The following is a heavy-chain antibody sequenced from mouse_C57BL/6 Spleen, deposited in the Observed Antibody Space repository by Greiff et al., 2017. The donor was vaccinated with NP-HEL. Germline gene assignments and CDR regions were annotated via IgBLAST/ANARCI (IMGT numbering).Heavy chain of an antibody. J-gene: IGHJ3*01. CDR2: INPNNGGT. CDR1: GYTFTDYY. V-gene: IGHV1-26*01. D-gene: IGHD3-2*02. CDR3: ARRQLRLSWFAY. Sequence: EVQLQQSGPELVKPGASVKISCKASGYTFTDYYMNWVKQSHGKSLEWIGDINPNNGGTSYNQKFKGKATLTVDKSSSTAYMELRSLTSEDSAVYYCARRQLRLSWFAYWGQGTLVTVSA.